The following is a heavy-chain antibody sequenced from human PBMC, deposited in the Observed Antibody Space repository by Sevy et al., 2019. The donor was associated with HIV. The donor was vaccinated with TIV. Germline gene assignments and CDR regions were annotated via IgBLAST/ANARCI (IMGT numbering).Heavy chain of an antibody. J-gene: IGHJ4*02. CDR1: GFTFSSYA. D-gene: IGHD3-22*01. CDR3: ATELGTYYYDSSGYYSDY. Sequence: GGSVRLSCAASGFTFSSYAMSWVRQAPGKGLEWVSAISGSGGSTYYADSVKGRFTISRDNSKNTLYLQMNSLRAEDTAVYYCATELGTYYYDSSGYYSDYWGQGTLVTVSS. V-gene: IGHV3-23*01. CDR2: ISGSGGST.